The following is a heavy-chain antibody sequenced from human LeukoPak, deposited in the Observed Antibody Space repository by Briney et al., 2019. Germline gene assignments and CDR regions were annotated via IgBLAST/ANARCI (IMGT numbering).Heavy chain of an antibody. CDR2: IKSKTDGGTT. J-gene: IGHJ1*01. CDR3: TTVRGSSYQYFQR. V-gene: IGHV3-15*01. D-gene: IGHD6-13*01. CDR1: GFTFTNAW. Sequence: PGGSLRLSCASSGFTFTNAWMSWVRQAPGKGLEWVGRIKSKTDGGTTDYASPVKCRFTISRDDSKTTLYLKMNSLKSEDTAVYYCTTVRGSSYQYFQRWGQGTLVTVSS.